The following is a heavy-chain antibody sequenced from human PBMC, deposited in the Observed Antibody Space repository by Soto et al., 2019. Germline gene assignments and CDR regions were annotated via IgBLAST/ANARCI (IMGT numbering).Heavy chain of an antibody. CDR1: GFPFSSYA. J-gene: IGHJ6*02. CDR3: AKGHSDYQGDYNYYGMDV. V-gene: IGHV3-23*01. D-gene: IGHD6-25*01. Sequence: GGSLRLSCAASGFPFSSYAISWVRQAPGRGLEWVAASTGAGGGTYNLEAVKGRFTVSRDNSKKTVYLQLDGLRAEDTAVYYCAKGHSDYQGDYNYYGMDVWGQGTTVTVSS. CDR2: STGAGGGT.